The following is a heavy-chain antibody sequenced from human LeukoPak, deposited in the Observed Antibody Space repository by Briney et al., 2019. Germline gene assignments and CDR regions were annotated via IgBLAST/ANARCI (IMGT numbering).Heavy chain of an antibody. D-gene: IGHD3-22*01. J-gene: IGHJ3*02. Sequence: GGSLRLSCAASGFTFSSYSMNWVRQAPGKGLEWVSSISSSSSYIYYADSVKGRFTISRDNAKNSLYLQMNSLRAEDTAVYYCASYEPNDAFDIWGQGTMVTVSS. CDR3: ASYEPNDAFDI. CDR1: GFTFSSYS. CDR2: ISSSSSYI. V-gene: IGHV3-21*01.